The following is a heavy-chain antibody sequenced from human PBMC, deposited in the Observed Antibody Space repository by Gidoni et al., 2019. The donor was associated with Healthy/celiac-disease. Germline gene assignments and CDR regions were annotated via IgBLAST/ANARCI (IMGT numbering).Heavy chain of an antibody. D-gene: IGHD3-10*01. Sequence: EVQLVESGGGVLQPGRSLRLSCAASGFPLGDYAMHWVRQVPGKGLEWVAGISWNSGSIGYADSVKGRFTISRDNAKNSLYLQMNSLRAEDTALYYCAKGRGITMVRGALDYWGQGTLVTVSS. CDR3: AKGRGITMVRGALDY. CDR1: GFPLGDYA. V-gene: IGHV3-9*01. CDR2: ISWNSGSI. J-gene: IGHJ4*02.